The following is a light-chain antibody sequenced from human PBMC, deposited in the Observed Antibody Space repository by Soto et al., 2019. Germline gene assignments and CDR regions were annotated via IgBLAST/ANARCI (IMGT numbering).Light chain of an antibody. CDR2: DAS. Sequence: EIVLTQSPATLSLSPGERATLSCRASQSVSSYLAWYQQKSGQAPRLLIYDASNRATGLPARFSGSVSGTDFTLTISLLEPEDFAVYYCQQRSNWLTFGGGTKVEIK. CDR3: QQRSNWLT. V-gene: IGKV3-11*01. J-gene: IGKJ4*01. CDR1: QSVSSY.